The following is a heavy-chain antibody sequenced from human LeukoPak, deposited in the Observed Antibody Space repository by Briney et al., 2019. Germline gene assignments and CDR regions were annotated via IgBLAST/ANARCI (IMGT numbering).Heavy chain of an antibody. J-gene: IGHJ5*02. D-gene: IGHD3-22*01. CDR1: LSIFTVYY. V-gene: IGHV1-2*02. CDR3: ARSWYDSSGYSDH. Sequence: ASVKVSCKASLSIFTVYYIHWVRQAPGQGLEWMGWINLNSGGTQSTQKLQGRGTMTRDTSISTVYMELGGLRSDDTAFYYCARSWYDSSGYSDHWGQGTLVTVSS. CDR2: INLNSGGT.